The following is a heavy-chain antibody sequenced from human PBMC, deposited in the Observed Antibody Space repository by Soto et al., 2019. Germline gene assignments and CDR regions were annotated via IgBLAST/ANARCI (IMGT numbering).Heavy chain of an antibody. D-gene: IGHD4-17*01. CDR2: IYYGGST. CDR1: GASISSYS. V-gene: IGHV4-59*01. J-gene: IGHJ6*02. CDR3: ARVPDTYGPHYYGMDV. Sequence: QVQLQESGPGLVKPSETLSLTCTVSGASISSYSWSWIRLPPGKGLEFIGSIYYGGSTNYNPSLKSRVTIPVDTSRNQFSLKLTSVTAADTALYYCARVPDTYGPHYYGMDVWGQGTTVTVSS.